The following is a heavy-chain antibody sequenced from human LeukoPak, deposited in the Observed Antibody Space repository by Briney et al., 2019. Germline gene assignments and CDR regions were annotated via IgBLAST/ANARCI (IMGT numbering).Heavy chain of an antibody. Sequence: GGSLRLSCAASGFTFSDYYMSWIRQAQGKGLEWVSYISSSGSTIYYADSVKGRFTISRDNAKNSLYLQMNSLRAEDTAVYYCARGAPGYDSSGFYSDFYYYYMDVWGKGTTVTVSS. CDR3: ARGAPGYDSSGFYSDFYYYYMDV. D-gene: IGHD3-22*01. CDR1: GFTFSDYY. J-gene: IGHJ6*03. CDR2: ISSSGSTI. V-gene: IGHV3-11*04.